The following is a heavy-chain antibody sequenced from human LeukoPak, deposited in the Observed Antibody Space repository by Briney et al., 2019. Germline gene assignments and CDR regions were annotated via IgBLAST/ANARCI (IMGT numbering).Heavy chain of an antibody. J-gene: IGHJ6*03. V-gene: IGHV4-34*01. CDR3: ARDAVVVPAAISRYYYYYMDV. CDR2: INHSGST. CDR1: GGSFSGYY. Sequence: SETLSLTCAVYGGSFSGYYWSWIRQPPGKGLEWIGEINHSGSTNYNPSLKSRVTISVDTSKNQFSLKLSSVTAADTAVYYCARDAVVVPAAISRYYYYYMDVWGKGTTVTVSS. D-gene: IGHD2-2*02.